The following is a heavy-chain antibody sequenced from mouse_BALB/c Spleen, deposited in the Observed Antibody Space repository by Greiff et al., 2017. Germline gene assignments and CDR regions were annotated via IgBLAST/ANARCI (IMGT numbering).Heavy chain of an antibody. CDR3: TRPYYGNLFAY. Sequence: EVQVVESGGGLVQPGGSMKLSCVASGFTFSNYWMNWVRQSPEKGLEWVAEIRLKSNNYATHYAESVKGRFTISRDDSKSSVYLQMNNLRAEDTGIYYCTRPYYGNLFAYWGQGTLVTVSA. CDR1: GFTFSNYW. J-gene: IGHJ3*01. D-gene: IGHD2-10*01. CDR2: IRLKSNNYAT. V-gene: IGHV6-6*02.